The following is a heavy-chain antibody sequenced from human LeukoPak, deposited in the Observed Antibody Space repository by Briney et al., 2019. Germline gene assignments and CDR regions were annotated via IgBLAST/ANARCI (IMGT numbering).Heavy chain of an antibody. J-gene: IGHJ4*02. CDR3: ARSLDGYSSPELYYFDY. V-gene: IGHV1-18*01. CDR1: GYTFTSYG. CDR2: ISAYNGNT. D-gene: IGHD5-24*01. Sequence: ASVKVSCKASGYTFTSYGISWVRQAPGQGLEWMGWISAYNGNTNYAQKLQGRVTMTTDTSTSTAYMELRSLRSDDTAVYYCARSLDGYSSPELYYFDYWGQGTLVTVSS.